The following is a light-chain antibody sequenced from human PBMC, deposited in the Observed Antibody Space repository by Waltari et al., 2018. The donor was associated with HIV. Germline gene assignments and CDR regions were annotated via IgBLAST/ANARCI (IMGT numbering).Light chain of an antibody. V-gene: IGKV3-20*01. J-gene: IGKJ2*03. CDR3: QQYGSSPDS. Sequence: EIVLTQSPGTLSLSPGERATLSCRTSQSISSSYLAWYQQKPGQAPRLLIYAASSRATGIPDRFSGNASGTDCTLTISRLEPEDFAVYYCQQYGSSPDSFGQGTKLEIK. CDR2: AAS. CDR1: QSISSSY.